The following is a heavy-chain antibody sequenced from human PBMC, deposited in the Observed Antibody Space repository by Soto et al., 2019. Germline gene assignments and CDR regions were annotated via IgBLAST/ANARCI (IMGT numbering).Heavy chain of an antibody. CDR1: GFTFSDYY. Sequence: QVQLVESGGGLVKPGGSLRLSCAASGFTFSDYYMSWIRQAPGKGLEWASYISSSSSYTNYSDSVKGRFTISRDNAKNSLYLQMNSLRAEDTAVYYCARGAVVVPAAHPNDDWGQGTLVTVSS. CDR3: ARGAVVVPAAHPNDD. D-gene: IGHD2-2*01. CDR2: ISSSSSYT. V-gene: IGHV3-11*06. J-gene: IGHJ4*02.